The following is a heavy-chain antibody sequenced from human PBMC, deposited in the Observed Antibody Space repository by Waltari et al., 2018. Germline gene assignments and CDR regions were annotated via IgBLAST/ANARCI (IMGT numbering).Heavy chain of an antibody. CDR3: ARLGITMTPDY. V-gene: IGHV1-46*01. Sequence: QVQLVQSGAELKKPGASVKLSCKASGYTFTSYYIQWVRQAHGQGLEWMGVMKSGGETTIYDKKFQGRVTMTRDTSTSTVYMELSSLRSEDTAVYYCARLGITMTPDYWGQGTLVTVSS. CDR1: GYTFTSYY. CDR2: MKSGGETT. J-gene: IGHJ4*02.